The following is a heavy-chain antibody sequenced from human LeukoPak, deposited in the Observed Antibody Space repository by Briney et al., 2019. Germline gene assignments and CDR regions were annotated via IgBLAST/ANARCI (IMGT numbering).Heavy chain of an antibody. CDR2: IYTSGST. Sequence: GGSLRLSCAASGFTVSSNVMSWVRQAPGKELEWVSVIYTSGSTYYADSVKGRFTIPRDNSKNTVYLQKNSLRAEDTAVYYCARTPETGVVAPYWYFDLWGRGTLVTVSS. D-gene: IGHD3-22*01. V-gene: IGHV3-66*03. J-gene: IGHJ2*01. CDR3: ARTPETGVVAPYWYFDL. CDR1: GFTVSSNV.